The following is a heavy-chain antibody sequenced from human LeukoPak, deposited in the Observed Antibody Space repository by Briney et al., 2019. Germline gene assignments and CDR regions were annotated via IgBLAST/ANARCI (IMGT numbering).Heavy chain of an antibody. J-gene: IGHJ1*01. CDR3: ARSYCAGDCYTKYFQH. D-gene: IGHD2-21*02. CDR2: IYYNGNT. Sequence: PSEILSLTCTVSGASISTHTYYWGWIRQPPGKGLEWIGSIYYNGNTYYNPSLKSRVTISVDTSNNQFSLKLRSVTAADTAVYYCARSYCAGDCYTKYFQHWGQGTLVTVSS. CDR1: GASISTHTYY. V-gene: IGHV4-39*01.